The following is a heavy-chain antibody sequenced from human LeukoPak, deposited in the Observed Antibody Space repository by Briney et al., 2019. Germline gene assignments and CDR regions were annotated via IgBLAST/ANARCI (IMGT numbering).Heavy chain of an antibody. CDR2: INPNSGGT. Sequence: ASVKVSCKASGYTFTGYYMHWVRQAPGQGLEWMGWINPNSGGTNYAQKFQGRVTMTRDTSISTAYMELSRLRSDDTAVYYCARGLEYSSLSQRLRLYYMDVWGKGTTVTVSS. CDR3: ARGLEYSSLSQRLRLYYMDV. D-gene: IGHD6-6*01. J-gene: IGHJ6*03. CDR1: GYTFTGYY. V-gene: IGHV1-2*02.